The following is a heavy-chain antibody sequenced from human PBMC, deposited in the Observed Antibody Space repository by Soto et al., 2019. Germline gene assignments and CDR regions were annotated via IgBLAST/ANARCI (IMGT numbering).Heavy chain of an antibody. CDR1: GGSISSYY. J-gene: IGHJ5*02. V-gene: IGHV4-59*01. D-gene: IGHD5-18*01. CDR3: ARALGYSYGNWFDP. Sequence: PSETLSLTCTVAGGSISSYYWSWIRQPPGKGLEWVGDIYYSGSTNYNPSLKSRVTISVDTSKNQFSLKLSSVTAADTAVYYCARALGYSYGNWFDPWGQGTLVTVSS. CDR2: IYYSGST.